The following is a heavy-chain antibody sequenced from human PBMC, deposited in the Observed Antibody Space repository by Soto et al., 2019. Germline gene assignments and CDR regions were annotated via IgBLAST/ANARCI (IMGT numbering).Heavy chain of an antibody. CDR2: ISAYNGNT. J-gene: IGHJ3*02. CDR3: ARDQGAVAYDAFDI. D-gene: IGHD6-19*01. V-gene: IGHV1-18*01. CDR1: GYTFTSYG. Sequence: ASVKVSCKASGYTFTSYGISWVRQAPGQGLEWMGWISAYNGNTNYAQKLQGRVTMTTDASTSTAYMELRSLRSDDTAVYYCARDQGAVAYDAFDIWGQGTMVTVSS.